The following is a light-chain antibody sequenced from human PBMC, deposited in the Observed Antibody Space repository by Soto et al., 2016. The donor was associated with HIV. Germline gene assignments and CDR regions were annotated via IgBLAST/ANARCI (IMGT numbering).Light chain of an antibody. V-gene: IGKV1-12*01. CDR1: QDISTW. CDR3: QQLNIFPHT. J-gene: IGKJ2*01. CDR2: AAS. Sequence: DIQMTQSPSSVSASVGDRVTITCRASQDISTWLAWYQQKPGKAPKLLIYAASTLQSGVPSRFSGSGSGKEFTLTISSLQPEDFATYYCQQLNIFPHTFGQGTKLEIK.